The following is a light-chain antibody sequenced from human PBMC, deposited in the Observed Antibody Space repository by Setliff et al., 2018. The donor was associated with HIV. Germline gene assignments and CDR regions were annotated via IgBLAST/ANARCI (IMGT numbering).Light chain of an antibody. Sequence: QSALTQPASVPGSPGQSITISCTGTSSDIGGYNFVSWYQQHPGKAPKLMIYDVNDRPSGVSNRFSGSKSGNTASLTISGLQAEDEADYYCSSYTTTRTRAFGGGTKVTVL. CDR3: SSYTTTRTRA. CDR2: DVN. V-gene: IGLV2-14*01. J-gene: IGLJ3*02. CDR1: SSDIGGYNF.